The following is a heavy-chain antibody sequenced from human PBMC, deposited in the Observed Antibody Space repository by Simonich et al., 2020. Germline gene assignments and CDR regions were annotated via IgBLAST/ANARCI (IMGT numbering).Heavy chain of an antibody. CDR3: AKDVAAAGTEYFQH. Sequence: EVQLVESGGGLVQPGRSLRLSCAASGFTFDAYAMHWVRQAPGKGPKWVSGISWNSDSIGYAESVKGRFTISRDNAKNSLYLQMNSLRAEDTALYYCAKDVAAAGTEYFQHWGQGTLVTVSS. J-gene: IGHJ1*01. V-gene: IGHV3-9*01. CDR1: GFTFDAYA. CDR2: ISWNSDSI. D-gene: IGHD6-13*01.